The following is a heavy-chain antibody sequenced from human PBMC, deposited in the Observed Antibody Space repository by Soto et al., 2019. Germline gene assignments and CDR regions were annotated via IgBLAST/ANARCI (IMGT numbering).Heavy chain of an antibody. Sequence: GGPMRVSCAASEFTFSNYGRSWVRQTTGKGLEWVSAISYGGGTTYYADSVKGRFTISRDNSKNTLYLQMNSLRAEDTAVYYCAKNPGYYYDSTGYHFDYWGQGTLVTVSS. CDR1: EFTFSNYG. CDR2: ISYGGGTT. D-gene: IGHD3-22*01. CDR3: AKNPGYYYDSTGYHFDY. J-gene: IGHJ4*02. V-gene: IGHV3-23*01.